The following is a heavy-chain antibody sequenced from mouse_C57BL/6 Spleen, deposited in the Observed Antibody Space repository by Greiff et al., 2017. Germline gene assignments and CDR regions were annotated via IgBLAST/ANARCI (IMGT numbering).Heavy chain of an antibody. V-gene: IGHV5-6*01. CDR3: ARPLDSSGPAWFAY. D-gene: IGHD3-2*02. CDR1: GFTFSSYG. J-gene: IGHJ3*01. Sequence: EVKLMESGGDLVKPGGSLKLSCAASGFTFSSYGMSWVRQTPDKRLEWVATISSGGSYTYYPDSVTGRFTISRDNAKNTLYLQMSSLKSEDTAMYYCARPLDSSGPAWFAYWGQGTLVTVSA. CDR2: ISSGGSYT.